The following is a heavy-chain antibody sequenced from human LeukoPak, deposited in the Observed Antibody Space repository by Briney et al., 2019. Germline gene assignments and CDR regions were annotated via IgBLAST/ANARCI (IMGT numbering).Heavy chain of an antibody. CDR2: IYSGGST. Sequence: GSLRLSCAASEFSVGSNYMTWVRQAPGKGLEWVSLIYSGGSTYYADSVKGRFTISRDNSKNTLYLQMNSLRAEDTAVYYCARDYDRLTRKIGRDSLYYYYYYMDVWGKGTTVTVSS. CDR3: ARDYDRLTRKIGRDSLYYYYYYMDV. CDR1: EFSVGSNY. J-gene: IGHJ6*03. D-gene: IGHD3-16*01. V-gene: IGHV3-66*01.